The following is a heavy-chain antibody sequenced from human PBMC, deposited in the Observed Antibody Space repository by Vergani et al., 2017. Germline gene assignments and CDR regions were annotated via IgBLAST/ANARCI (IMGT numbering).Heavy chain of an antibody. CDR2: ISSSSSYI. J-gene: IGHJ4*02. V-gene: IGHV3-21*01. CDR1: GFTFSSYS. CDR3: ARDKGRLGWLQKPVDY. Sequence: EVQLVESGGGLVKPGGSLRLSCAASGFTFSSYSMNWVRQAPGKGLEWVSSISSSSSYIYYADSVKGRFTISRDNAKNSLYLQMNSLRAEDTAVYYCARDKGRLGWLQKPVDYWGQGTLVTVSS. D-gene: IGHD5-24*01.